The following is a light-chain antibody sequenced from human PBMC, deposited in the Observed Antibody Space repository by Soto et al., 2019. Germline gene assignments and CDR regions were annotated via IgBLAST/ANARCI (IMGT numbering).Light chain of an antibody. CDR2: GAS. CDR1: QSVSSSH. J-gene: IGKJ5*01. Sequence: VLTQSPGSRSLSPWERATLSCRASQSVSSSHLAWYQQKPGQAPRLLIYGASSRATGIPDRFSGGGSGTDFSLTISRLDPEDFAVYYCQQYSSSPITFGQGTRLEIK. V-gene: IGKV3-20*01. CDR3: QQYSSSPIT.